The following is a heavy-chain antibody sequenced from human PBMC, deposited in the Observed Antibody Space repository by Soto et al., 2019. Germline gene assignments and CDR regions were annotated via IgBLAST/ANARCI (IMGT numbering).Heavy chain of an antibody. V-gene: IGHV4-31*03. D-gene: IGHD3-22*01. CDR1: GGSISSCCYY. J-gene: IGHJ4*02. CDR3: AREDLTYYYDSSGSGTD. CDR2: IYYSGST. Sequence: PSETPSLTCTVSGGSISSCCYYWSWIRQHPGKGLEWIGYIYYSGSTYYNPSLKSRVTISVDTSKNQFSLKLSSVTAADTAVYYCAREDLTYYYDSSGSGTDWGQGTLVTVSS.